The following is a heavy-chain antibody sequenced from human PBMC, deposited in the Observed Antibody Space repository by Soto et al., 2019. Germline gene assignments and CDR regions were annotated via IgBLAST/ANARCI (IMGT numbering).Heavy chain of an antibody. J-gene: IGHJ4*02. V-gene: IGHV3-33*01. CDR2: IWYDGSNE. Sequence: QVKLVESGGGVVQPGGSLRLSCAASGYSFRSYGMHWVRQAPGKGLEWVALIWYDGSNEYYADSVQGRFTISRDNSETTVYLQMNSLSVEDKAIYYCARERGFVRGVLRYYLDYWGEGTLVTDSS. CDR1: GYSFRSYG. CDR3: ARERGFVRGVLRYYLDY. D-gene: IGHD3-10*01.